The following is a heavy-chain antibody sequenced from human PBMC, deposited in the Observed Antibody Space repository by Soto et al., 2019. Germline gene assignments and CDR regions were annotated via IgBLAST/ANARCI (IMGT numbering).Heavy chain of an antibody. V-gene: IGHV3-48*04. Sequence: GGSLRLSCAASGFTFSSYSMNWVRQAPGKGLEWVSYISSSSSTIYYADSVKGRFTISRDNAKNSLYLQMNSLRAVDTAVYYCARDPGGSYLDYWGQGTLVTAPQ. CDR2: ISSSSSTI. CDR1: GFTFSSYS. J-gene: IGHJ4*02. D-gene: IGHD1-26*01. CDR3: ARDPGGSYLDY.